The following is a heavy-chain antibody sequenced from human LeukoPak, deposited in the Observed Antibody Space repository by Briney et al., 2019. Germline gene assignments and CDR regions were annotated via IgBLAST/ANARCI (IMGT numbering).Heavy chain of an antibody. CDR2: IYHSGST. D-gene: IGHD3-9*01. J-gene: IGHJ4*02. V-gene: IGHV4-4*02. CDR1: GGSISSSNW. Sequence: SGTLSLICAVSGGSISSSNWWSLVRQPPGKGLEWIGEIYHSGSTNYNPSLKSRVTISVDKSKNQFSLKLSSVTAADTAVYYCASLIYDILTGRVYYFDYWGQGTLVTVSS. CDR3: ASLIYDILTGRVYYFDY.